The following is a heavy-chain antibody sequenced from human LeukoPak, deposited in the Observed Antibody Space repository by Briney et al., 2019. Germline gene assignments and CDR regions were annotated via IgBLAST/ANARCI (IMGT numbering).Heavy chain of an antibody. V-gene: IGHV3-30*04. Sequence: GGSLRLSCAASGFTFSSYVMHWVRQVPGKGLEWVAIISYDGSNKYYADSVKGRFTISRDNSKNTLYLQMNSLRTEDTAVYYCANVNAMSTGYWGQGTLVTVSS. CDR1: GFTFSSYV. J-gene: IGHJ4*02. CDR3: ANVNAMSTGY. CDR2: ISYDGSNK. D-gene: IGHD2-2*01.